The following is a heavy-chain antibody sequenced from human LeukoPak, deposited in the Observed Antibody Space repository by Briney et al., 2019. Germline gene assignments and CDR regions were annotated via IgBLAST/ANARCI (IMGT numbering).Heavy chain of an antibody. CDR1: GFTFSSYG. D-gene: IGHD3-10*01. CDR3: ARAGYGSGSYFDY. V-gene: IGHV3-30*03. J-gene: IGHJ4*02. Sequence: GGSLRLSCAASGFTFSSYGMHWVRQAPGKGLEWVAVISYDGSNKYYADSVKGRFTISRDNSKKTLYLQMNSLRAEDTAVYYCARAGYGSGSYFDYWGQGTLVTVSS. CDR2: ISYDGSNK.